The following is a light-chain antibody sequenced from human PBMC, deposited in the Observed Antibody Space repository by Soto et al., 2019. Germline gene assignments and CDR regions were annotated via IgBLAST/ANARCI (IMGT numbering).Light chain of an antibody. J-gene: IGKJ1*01. Sequence: IQMTQSPSTLSGSVGDRVTITCRASQTISSWLAWYQQKPGKAPKLLIYKASSLESGVPSRFSGSGSGTEFTLTISSLQPDDFATYYCQQYNSYSRTFGQGTNVDI. V-gene: IGKV1-5*03. CDR1: QTISSW. CDR3: QQYNSYSRT. CDR2: KAS.